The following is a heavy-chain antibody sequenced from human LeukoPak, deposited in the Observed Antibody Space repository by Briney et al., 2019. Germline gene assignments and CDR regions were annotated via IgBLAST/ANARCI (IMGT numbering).Heavy chain of an antibody. J-gene: IGHJ4*02. D-gene: IGHD1-26*01. CDR1: GGSISRGGYY. CDR2: IYYSGST. V-gene: IGHV4-31*03. CDR3: ARVGGSYNDFDY. Sequence: TLSLTCTVSGGSISRGGYYWSWIRQHPGKGLEWIGYIYYSGSTYYNPSLKSRVTISVDTSKNQFSLKLSSVTAADTAVYYCARVGGSYNDFDYGGQGTLVTVSS.